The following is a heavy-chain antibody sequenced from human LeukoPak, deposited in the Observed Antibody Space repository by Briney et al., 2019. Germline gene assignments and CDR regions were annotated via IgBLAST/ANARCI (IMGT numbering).Heavy chain of an antibody. CDR1: GFTFSRYS. D-gene: IGHD3-3*01. Sequence: GGSLRLSCAASGFTFSRYSMNWVRQAPGKGLEWVSSISSSSSYIYYADSVKGRFTISRDNAKNSLYLQMNSVRAEDTAVYYCASSVEGYYYYYMDVWGRGATVTISS. CDR3: ASSVEGYYYYYMDV. V-gene: IGHV3-21*04. CDR2: ISSSSSYI. J-gene: IGHJ6*03.